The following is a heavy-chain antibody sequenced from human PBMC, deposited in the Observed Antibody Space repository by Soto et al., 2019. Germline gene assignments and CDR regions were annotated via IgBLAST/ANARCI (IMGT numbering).Heavy chain of an antibody. CDR1: GGSFSGYY. CDR2: INHSGST. D-gene: IGHD3-10*01. Sequence: QVKLQQWGAGLLKPSETLSLTCAVYGGSFSGYYWSWIRQPPGKGLEWIGEINHSGSTNYNPSLKSRVTISVDTSKNQFSLKLSSVTAADTAVYYCARGMVRGVTYYYYYGMDVWGQGTTVTVSS. CDR3: ARGMVRGVTYYYYYGMDV. V-gene: IGHV4-34*01. J-gene: IGHJ6*02.